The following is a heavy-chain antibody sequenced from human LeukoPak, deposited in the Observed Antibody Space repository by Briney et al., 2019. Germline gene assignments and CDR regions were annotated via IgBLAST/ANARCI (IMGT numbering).Heavy chain of an antibody. D-gene: IGHD5-12*01. CDR1: GFTFSTYG. J-gene: IGHJ4*02. CDR3: ATYSGYDRIFDH. Sequence: PGGSLRLSCAASGFTFSTYGMNWVRQAPGKGLEWVSYISGSSSAIYYTDSVKGRFTISRDNAEKSVYLQMNGLRAEDTAVYYCATYSGYDRIFDHWGQGTLVTV. CDR2: ISGSSSAI. V-gene: IGHV3-48*01.